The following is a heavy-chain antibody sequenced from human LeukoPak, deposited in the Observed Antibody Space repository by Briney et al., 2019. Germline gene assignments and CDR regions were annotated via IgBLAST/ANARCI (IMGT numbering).Heavy chain of an antibody. CDR1: GFAFSSYG. D-gene: IGHD2-2*01. CDR3: PKSAGYCTSAICRGAYKFDY. Sequence: PGGSLRLSCAASGFAFSSYGMSWVRQAPGKGLEWVSGVSDSGGSTYYADSVKGRFTISRDNSKNTLYLQMNSLRAGDTAGYYCPKSAGYCTSAICRGAYKFDYWGQGTLVTVSS. V-gene: IGHV3-23*01. CDR2: VSDSGGST. J-gene: IGHJ4*02.